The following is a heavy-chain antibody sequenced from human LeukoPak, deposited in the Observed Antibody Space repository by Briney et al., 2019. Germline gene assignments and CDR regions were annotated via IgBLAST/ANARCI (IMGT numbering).Heavy chain of an antibody. CDR3: ARGKWDLESGEAFDI. CDR1: GGSISSYY. V-gene: IGHV4-59*01. J-gene: IGHJ3*02. D-gene: IGHD1-26*01. Sequence: SETLSLTCTVSGGSISSYYWSWIRQPPGKGLEYIGYIYYSGSTNYNPSLKSRVTISVDTSENQFSLKLSSVTAADTAVYYCARGKWDLESGEAFDIWGQGTMVTVSS. CDR2: IYYSGST.